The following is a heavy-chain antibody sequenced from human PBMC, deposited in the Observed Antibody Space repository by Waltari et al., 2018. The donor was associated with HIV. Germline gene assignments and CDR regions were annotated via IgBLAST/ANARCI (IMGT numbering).Heavy chain of an antibody. CDR2: ISGSRFTI. Sequence: EVQLVESGGGLVQPGGSLRLSCAASGFTFSTYSMNWVRQAPGKGLELVSHISGSRFTIYYADSVKGRFTISRDNAKNSLYLQMNSLRAEDTAVYYCARDRGVVTPNDGMDVWGQGTTVTVSS. D-gene: IGHD2-21*02. V-gene: IGHV3-48*01. CDR3: ARDRGVVTPNDGMDV. J-gene: IGHJ6*02. CDR1: GFTFSTYS.